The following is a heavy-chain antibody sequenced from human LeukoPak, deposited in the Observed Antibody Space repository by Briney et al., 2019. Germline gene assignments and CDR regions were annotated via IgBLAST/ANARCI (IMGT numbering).Heavy chain of an antibody. J-gene: IGHJ3*02. D-gene: IGHD3-10*01. V-gene: IGHV3-21*04. CDR3: ARDPMVRGVTDAFDI. Sequence: PGGSLRLSCAASGFTFSNYNMYWVRQAPGKGLEWVSSISSSSSYIYYADSVKGRFTISRDNAKNSLYLQMTSLRAEDTAVYYCARDPMVRGVTDAFDIWGQGTMVTVSS. CDR1: GFTFSNYN. CDR2: ISSSSSYI.